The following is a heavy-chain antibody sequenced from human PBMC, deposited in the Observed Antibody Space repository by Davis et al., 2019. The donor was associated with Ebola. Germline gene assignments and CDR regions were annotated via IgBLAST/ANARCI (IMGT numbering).Heavy chain of an antibody. CDR2: ISSSSSTI. CDR1: GFTFTDYY. V-gene: IGHV3-11*04. J-gene: IGHJ2*01. CDR3: VRDPALVVTGGGWFFGL. D-gene: IGHD2-21*02. Sequence: GESLKISCAASGFTFTDYYMGWIRQAPGKGLEWVSYISSSSSTIYYADSVKGRFTISRDNAKNSLYLQMNSLRAEDTAVYYCVRDPALVVTGGGWFFGLWGRGTLVTVSS.